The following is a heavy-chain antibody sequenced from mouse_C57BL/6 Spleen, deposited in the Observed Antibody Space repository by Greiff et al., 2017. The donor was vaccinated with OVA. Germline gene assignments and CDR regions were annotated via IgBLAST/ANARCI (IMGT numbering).Heavy chain of an antibody. D-gene: IGHD2-5*01. CDR3: TRAYYSNYLYYFDY. CDR2: IYPGNSDT. J-gene: IGHJ2*01. V-gene: IGHV1-5*01. Sequence: EVQLQQSGTVLARPGASVKMSCKTSGYTFTSYWMHWVKQRPGQGLEWIGAIYPGNSDTSYNQKFKGKAKLTAVTSASTAYMELSSLTNEDSAVYYCTRAYYSNYLYYFDYWGQGTTLTVSS. CDR1: GYTFTSYW.